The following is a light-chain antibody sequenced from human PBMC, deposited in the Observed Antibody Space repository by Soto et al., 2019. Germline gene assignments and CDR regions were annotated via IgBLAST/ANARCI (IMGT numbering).Light chain of an antibody. J-gene: IGKJ5*01. CDR3: QQYGSSPLIT. CDR2: GAS. CDR1: QSVSNNY. Sequence: GLTQSPGTLSLSPGERATLSCRASQSVSNNYLAWYQQKPGQAPRLLIYGASNRATGIPDRFSGSGSGTDFTLTISRLEPEDFAVYYCQQYGSSPLITFGQGTRLEIK. V-gene: IGKV3-20*01.